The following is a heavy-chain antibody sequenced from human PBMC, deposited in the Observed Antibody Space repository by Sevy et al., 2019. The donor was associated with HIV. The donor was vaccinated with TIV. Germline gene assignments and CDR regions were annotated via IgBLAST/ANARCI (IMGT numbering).Heavy chain of an antibody. J-gene: IGHJ4*02. Sequence: ASVKVSCKASGYTFTGYYMHWVRQAPGQGLEWMGWINPNSGGTNYAQKFQGRVTMTRDTSISTAYMELSRLRSDDTAVYSCARGLSPVIRFDYWGQGTLVTVSS. V-gene: IGHV1-2*02. CDR3: ARGLSPVIRFDY. D-gene: IGHD2-21*01. CDR1: GYTFTGYY. CDR2: INPNSGGT.